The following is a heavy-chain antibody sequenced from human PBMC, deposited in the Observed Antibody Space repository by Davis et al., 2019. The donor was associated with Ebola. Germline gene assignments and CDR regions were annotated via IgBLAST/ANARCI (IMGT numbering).Heavy chain of an antibody. V-gene: IGHV4-4*07. J-gene: IGHJ5*02. D-gene: IGHD2-2*01. CDR1: GGSISSYY. CDR3: ARGAFPAPSCWFDP. CDR2: IYTSGST. Sequence: PSETLPLTCTVSGGSISSYYWSWIRQPAGKGLEWIGRIYTSGSTNYNPSLKSRVTISVDTSKNQFSLKLSSVTAADTAMYYCARGAFPAPSCWFDPWGQGTLVTVSS.